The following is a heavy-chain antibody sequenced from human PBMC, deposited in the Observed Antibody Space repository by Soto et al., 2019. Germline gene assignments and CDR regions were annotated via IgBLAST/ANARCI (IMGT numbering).Heavy chain of an antibody. J-gene: IGHJ4*02. D-gene: IGHD3-10*01. CDR2: ISDSGGDT. Sequence: PGGSLRLSCAASGFSFSTYAMNWVRQAPGKGLEWVSVISDSGGDTKFADSVKGRFTMSRDNSKNTLYLQMDSLRADDTAVYYCAKGLRGGYPGSRIFDYWGQGTPVTVSS. CDR1: GFSFSTYA. V-gene: IGHV3-23*01. CDR3: AKGLRGGYPGSRIFDY.